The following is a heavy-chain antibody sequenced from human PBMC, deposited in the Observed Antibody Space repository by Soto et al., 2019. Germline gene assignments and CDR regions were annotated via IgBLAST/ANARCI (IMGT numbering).Heavy chain of an antibody. CDR3: ERDGGHGEKGYALER. J-gene: IGHJ3*01. D-gene: IGHD4-17*01. CDR1: GGSISTSGYY. Sequence: QVHLQESGPGLVQPSQTLSLTCAVSGGSISTSGYYWSFIRHLPWKGLECIGSVSYGETTSYNPSLKIRVTISRATAKTQFSLKLTSVTAADKDVSYCERDGGHGEKGYALERWGQGTMVTVSS. CDR2: VSYGETT. V-gene: IGHV4-31*11.